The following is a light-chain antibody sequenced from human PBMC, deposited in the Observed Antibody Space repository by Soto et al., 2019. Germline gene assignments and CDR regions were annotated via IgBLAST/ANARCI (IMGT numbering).Light chain of an antibody. J-gene: IGKJ1*01. V-gene: IGKV1-9*01. CDR2: TAS. CDR1: QGISNY. CDR3: QQYNSYSGA. Sequence: IQLSQSPSFLSASVGDRFTITCRASQGISNYLAWYQQKPGKAPNLLIHTASSLETGVPSRFSGSGAGTDFTLTISSLQPDDLATYYCQQYNSYSGAFGQGTKVDIK.